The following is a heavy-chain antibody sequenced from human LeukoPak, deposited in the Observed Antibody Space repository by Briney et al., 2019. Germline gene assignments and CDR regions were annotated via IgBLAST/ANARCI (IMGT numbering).Heavy chain of an antibody. CDR1: GFTFSSYA. V-gene: IGHV3-30-3*01. CDR2: ISYDGSNK. Sequence: GGSLRLSCAASGFTFSSYAMHWVRQAPGKGLEWVAVISYDGSNKYYADFVKGRFTISRDNSKNTLYLQMNSLRAEDTAVYYCAREEGLTVTIDYWGQGTLVTVSS. CDR3: AREEGLTVTIDY. J-gene: IGHJ4*02. D-gene: IGHD4-17*01.